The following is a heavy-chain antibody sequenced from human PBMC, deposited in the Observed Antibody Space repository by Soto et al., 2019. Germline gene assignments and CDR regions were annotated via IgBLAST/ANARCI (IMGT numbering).Heavy chain of an antibody. J-gene: IGHJ6*02. CDR1: GFTFSNYW. CDR2: INSDGSST. V-gene: IGHV3-74*01. D-gene: IGHD5-18*01. Sequence: EVQLVESGGGLVQPGGSLRLSCAAAGFTFSNYWMHWVRQAPGKGLVWVSRINSDGSSTFYADSVRGRFTISRDNAKNTVVLQMNRLRGEDTAVYYCARGIQHRYGMDVWGQGTTVTVSS. CDR3: ARGIQHRYGMDV.